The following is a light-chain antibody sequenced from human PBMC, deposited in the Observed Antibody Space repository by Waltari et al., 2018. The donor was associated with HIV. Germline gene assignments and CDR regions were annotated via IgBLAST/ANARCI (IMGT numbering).Light chain of an antibody. V-gene: IGLV2-23*02. Sequence: QSALTQPASVSGSPGQSITISCTGTSSDVGTYNLVSWYQQHPGKAPKVMIYEVSKRPSGVSDRFSGSKSGNTASLTISGLQAEDEADYYCSSFAGSNNLGVFGGGTKLTVL. J-gene: IGLJ3*02. CDR2: EVS. CDR3: SSFAGSNNLGV. CDR1: SSDVGTYNL.